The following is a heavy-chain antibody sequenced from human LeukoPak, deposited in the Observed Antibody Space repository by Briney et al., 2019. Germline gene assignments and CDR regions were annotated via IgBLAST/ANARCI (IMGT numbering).Heavy chain of an antibody. CDR1: GFSFSDYE. CDR3: SKLAVASADS. CDR2: ISPNGGTK. Sequence: GGSLRLSCAASGFSFSDYEMNWVRQSPAKGLEWVSNISPNGGTKYYAGSVKGRFTISRDDAKNSLYLQMNSLRAEDTGVYFCSKLAVASADSWGQGTLVTVSS. V-gene: IGHV3-48*03. D-gene: IGHD6-19*01. J-gene: IGHJ4*02.